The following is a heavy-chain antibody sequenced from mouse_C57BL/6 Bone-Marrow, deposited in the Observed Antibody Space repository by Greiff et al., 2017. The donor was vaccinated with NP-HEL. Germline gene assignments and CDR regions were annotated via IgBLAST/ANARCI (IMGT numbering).Heavy chain of an antibody. V-gene: IGHV5-6*01. CDR3: ARHQDFDV. CDR2: ISSGGSYT. J-gene: IGHJ1*03. Sequence: EVMLVESGGDLVKPGGSLTLSCAASGFTFSSYGMSWVRQTPDKRLEWVATISSGGSYTYYPDSVKGRFTISRDNAKNTLYLQMSSLKSEDTAMYYCARHQDFDVWGTGTTVTVSS. D-gene: IGHD3-2*02. CDR1: GFTFSSYG.